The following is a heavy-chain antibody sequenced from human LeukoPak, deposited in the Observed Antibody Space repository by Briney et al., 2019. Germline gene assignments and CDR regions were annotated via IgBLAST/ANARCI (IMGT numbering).Heavy chain of an antibody. Sequence: GGSLRLSCAASGFTFSPYSMNWVRQAPGKGLEWVSSISSSSSDISYADSVKGRFTISRDNAKNSLYLQMNSLRAEDTAVYFCARDPTMGIQDYMDVWGKGTTVTVSS. J-gene: IGHJ6*03. D-gene: IGHD1-1*01. CDR3: ARDPTMGIQDYMDV. CDR1: GFTFSPYS. V-gene: IGHV3-21*01. CDR2: ISSSSSDI.